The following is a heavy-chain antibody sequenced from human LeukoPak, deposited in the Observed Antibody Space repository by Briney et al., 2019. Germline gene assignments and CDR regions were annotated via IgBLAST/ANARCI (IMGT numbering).Heavy chain of an antibody. CDR3: ARAHSGSYFDY. CDR2: INHSGST. J-gene: IGHJ4*02. D-gene: IGHD1-26*01. Sequence: PSETLSLTCAVYGGSFSGYYWSWIRQPPGKGLEWIGEINHSGSTNYNPSLKSRVTISVDTSKNQLSLKLSSVTAADTAVYYCARAHSGSYFDYWGQGTLVTVSS. CDR1: GGSFSGYY. V-gene: IGHV4-34*01.